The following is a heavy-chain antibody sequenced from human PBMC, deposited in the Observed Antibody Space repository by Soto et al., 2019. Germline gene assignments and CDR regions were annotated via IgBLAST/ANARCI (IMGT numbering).Heavy chain of an antibody. J-gene: IGHJ4*02. D-gene: IGHD3-16*01. CDR3: ARSAPMDAADKYYYDF. CDR1: GGALSTLG. V-gene: IGHV1-69*13. CDR2: IIPFFGTA. Sequence: RGSVEGCSKASGGALSTLGMSLVRQAPGQGLEWMGGIIPFFGTANYSQKFEDRSSITADESTNTVYMDLRSLTSEDTAIYYCARSAPMDAADKYYYDFWGQGAMVTGSS.